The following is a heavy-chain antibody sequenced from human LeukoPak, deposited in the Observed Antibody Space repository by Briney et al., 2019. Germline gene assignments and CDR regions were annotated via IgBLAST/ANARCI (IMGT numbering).Heavy chain of an antibody. Sequence: SETLSLTCAVSGYSISSGYYWGWIRQPPGKGLEWIGNAFHSGNTFYNPSIKRRVTISVDTSKNQFSLKLRSVTAADTAVYYCARGLLGLSIDYWGQGTLVTVSS. CDR3: ARGLLGLSIDY. J-gene: IGHJ4*02. CDR2: AFHSGNT. V-gene: IGHV4-38-2*01. D-gene: IGHD2/OR15-2a*01. CDR1: GYSISSGYY.